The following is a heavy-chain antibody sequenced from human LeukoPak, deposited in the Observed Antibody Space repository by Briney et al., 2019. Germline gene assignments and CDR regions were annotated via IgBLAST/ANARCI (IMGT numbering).Heavy chain of an antibody. CDR1: GYSFTSHW. V-gene: IGHV5-51*01. D-gene: IGHD5-18*01. CDR3: ARGDSYGPYDAFDI. CDR2: IYPGDSNT. J-gene: IGHJ3*02. Sequence: GESLKISCKGSGYSFTSHWIAWVRQMPGKGLEWMGIIYPGDSNTRYSPSFQGQVTISADKTITTAYLQWSSLKASDTAMYYCARGDSYGPYDAFDIWGQGTMVTVSS.